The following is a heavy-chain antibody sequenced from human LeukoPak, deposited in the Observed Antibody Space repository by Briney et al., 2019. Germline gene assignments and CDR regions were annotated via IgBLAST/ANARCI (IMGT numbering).Heavy chain of an antibody. D-gene: IGHD3-22*01. J-gene: IGHJ3*02. CDR1: GFTFSGSA. CDR3: AKVDRQYDSSGYYGENDAFDI. CDR2: IRNKTYSYAT. Sequence: GGSLKLSCAASGFTFSGSAMHWVRQASGKGLEWVGRIRNKTYSYATAYAASVEGRFTISRDDSKNTAYLQMNSLRAEDTAVYYCAKVDRQYDSSGYYGENDAFDIWGQGTMVTVSS. V-gene: IGHV3-73*01.